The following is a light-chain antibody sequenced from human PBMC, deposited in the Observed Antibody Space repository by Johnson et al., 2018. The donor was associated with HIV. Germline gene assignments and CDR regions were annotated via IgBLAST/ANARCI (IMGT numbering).Light chain of an antibody. J-gene: IGLJ1*01. CDR3: GTWDTSLSVYV. CDR2: ENH. CDR1: SSDMGNYA. Sequence: QLVLTQPPSVSAAPGQKVTISCSGSSSDMGNYAVSWYQQLPGTAPKLLIYENHKRPSGIPDRFSGSKSGTSVTLAITGLQTGDEADYYCGTWDTSLSVYVFGTGTKVTVL. V-gene: IGLV1-51*02.